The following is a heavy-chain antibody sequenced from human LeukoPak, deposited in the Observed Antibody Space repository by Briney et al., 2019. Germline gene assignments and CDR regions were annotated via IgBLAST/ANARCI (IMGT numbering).Heavy chain of an antibody. CDR3: ARGRLARSPYFDY. V-gene: IGHV4-39*07. CDR1: GVSLSSSNSY. Sequence: SETLSLTCTVSGVSLSSSNSYWGWIRQPPGTGLEWIGSIYYSGNTDYNPSLKSRVTISVETSKNQFSLNLSSVTAADTAVYYCARGRLARSPYFDYWGQGTLVTVSS. CDR2: IYYSGNT. D-gene: IGHD6-19*01. J-gene: IGHJ4*02.